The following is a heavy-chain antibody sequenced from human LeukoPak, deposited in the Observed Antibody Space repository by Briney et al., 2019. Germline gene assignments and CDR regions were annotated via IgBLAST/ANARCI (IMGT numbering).Heavy chain of an antibody. V-gene: IGHV1-18*01. CDR2: ISAYNGNT. CDR3: ARKNYYGSGSYLHPNWFDP. J-gene: IGHJ5*02. D-gene: IGHD3-10*01. Sequence: GASVKVSCKASGYTFTSYGISWVRQAPGQGLEWMGWISAYNGNTNYAQKFQGRVTMTRDTSISTAYMELSRLRSDDTAVYYCARKNYYGSGSYLHPNWFDPWGQGTLVTVSS. CDR1: GYTFTSYG.